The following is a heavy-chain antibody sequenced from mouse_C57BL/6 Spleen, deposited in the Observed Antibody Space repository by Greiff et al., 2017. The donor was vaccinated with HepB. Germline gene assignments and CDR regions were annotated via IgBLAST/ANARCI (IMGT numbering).Heavy chain of an antibody. CDR3: TRDRGLRRVYYAMDY. D-gene: IGHD2-12*01. J-gene: IGHJ4*01. CDR1: GFTFSSYA. Sequence: EVKLVESGEGLVKPGGSLKLSCAASGFTFSSYAMSWVRQTPEKRLEWVAYISSGGDYIYYADTVKGRFTISRDNARNTLYLQMSSLKPEDTAMYYCTRDRGLRRVYYAMDYWGQGTSVTVSS. CDR2: ISSGGDYI. V-gene: IGHV5-9-1*02.